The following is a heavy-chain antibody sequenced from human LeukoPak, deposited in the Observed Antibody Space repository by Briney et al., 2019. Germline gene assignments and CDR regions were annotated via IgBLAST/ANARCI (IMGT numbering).Heavy chain of an antibody. CDR2: IYHSGST. CDR3: ARAGDGYNYGGDFDY. Sequence: SETLSLTCTVSGYSISSGYYWGWIRQPPGKGLEWIGSIYHSGSTYYNPSLRSRVTISVDTSKNQFSLKLSSVTAADTAVYYCARAGDGYNYGGDFDYWGQGTLVTVSS. CDR1: GYSISSGYY. V-gene: IGHV4-38-2*02. D-gene: IGHD5-24*01. J-gene: IGHJ4*02.